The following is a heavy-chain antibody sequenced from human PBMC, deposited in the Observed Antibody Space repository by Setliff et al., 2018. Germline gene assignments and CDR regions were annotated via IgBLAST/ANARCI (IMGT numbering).Heavy chain of an antibody. Sequence: PGGSLRLSCAASGFTFTSYWMSWVRQAPGKGLEWVANIKQNGIAKYYVDSVEGRFTISRDNAKSSLFLQMNSLRVEDTAVYYCTRASMGGGSYWWDYWGQGTLVTVSS. D-gene: IGHD2-8*02. V-gene: IGHV3-7*01. J-gene: IGHJ4*02. CDR3: TRASMGGGSYWWDY. CDR2: IKQNGIAK. CDR1: GFTFTSYW.